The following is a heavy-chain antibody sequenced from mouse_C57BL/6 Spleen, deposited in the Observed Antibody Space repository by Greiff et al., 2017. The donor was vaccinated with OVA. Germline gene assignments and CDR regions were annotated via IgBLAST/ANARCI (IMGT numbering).Heavy chain of an antibody. CDR2: IRNKANNHAT. CDR1: GFTFSDAW. CDR3: TRRSGYYCFAY. Sequence: EVQVVESGGGLVQPGGSMKLSCAASGFTFSDAWMDWVRQSPEKGLEWVAEIRNKANNHATYYAESVKGRFTISRDDSKSSVYLQMNSLRAEDTGIYYCTRRSGYYCFAYWGQGTLVTVSA. D-gene: IGHD2-3*01. J-gene: IGHJ3*01. V-gene: IGHV6-6*01.